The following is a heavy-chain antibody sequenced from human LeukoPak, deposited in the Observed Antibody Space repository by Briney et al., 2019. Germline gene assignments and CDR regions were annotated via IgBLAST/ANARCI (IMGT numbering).Heavy chain of an antibody. J-gene: IGHJ5*02. D-gene: IGHD2-2*01. CDR1: GGSISGGAYY. V-gene: IGHV4-30-4*01. CDR2: IYYRGNT. CDR3: ARVVPAAMGLNWFDP. Sequence: SETLSLTCTVSGGSISGGAYYWSWIRQPPGKGLEWIGHIYYRGNTDYNPSLRSRVSISVDTSKNQFSLNLSSVTAADTAVYYCARVVPAAMGLNWFDPWGQGTLVSVSS.